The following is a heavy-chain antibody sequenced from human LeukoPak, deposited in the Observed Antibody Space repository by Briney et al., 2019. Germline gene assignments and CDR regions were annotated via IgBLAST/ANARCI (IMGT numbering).Heavy chain of an antibody. J-gene: IGHJ5*01. CDR2: ISGSGGST. Sequence: PGGSLRLSCAASGFTFSSYAMSWVRQAPGKGLEWVSAISGSGGSTYYADSVKGRFTISRDNSKNTLYLQMNSLKVEDTAIYYCARDNWVDCWGQGTLVTVSS. CDR1: GFTFSSYA. CDR3: ARDNWVDC. V-gene: IGHV3-23*01.